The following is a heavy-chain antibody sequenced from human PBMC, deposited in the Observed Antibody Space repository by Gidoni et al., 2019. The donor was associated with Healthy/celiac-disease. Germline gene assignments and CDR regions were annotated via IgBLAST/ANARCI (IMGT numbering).Heavy chain of an antibody. D-gene: IGHD3-22*01. CDR2: IRPIFGTA. CDR1: GGTFSSYS. J-gene: IGHJ4*02. V-gene: IGHV1-69*06. CDR3: ARDCSDYDSSGYYFVGY. Sequence: VQLVQSGAEVKKPASSVKVSCKASGGTFSSYSISWVRQAPGPGLEWMGGIRPIFGTANYAQKFQGRVTMTADKTTSTAYMKLSSLRSEDTAVYYCARDCSDYDSSGYYFVGYWGQGTLVTVSS.